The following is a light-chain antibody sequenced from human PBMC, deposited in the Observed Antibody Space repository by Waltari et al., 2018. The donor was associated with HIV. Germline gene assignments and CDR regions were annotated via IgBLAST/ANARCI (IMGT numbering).Light chain of an antibody. CDR3: CSYAGMYTWV. Sequence: QSSLTQPRSVSGSPGQSVTISCSGTSSDVGSYNYVSWYQQHPGKAPKVMCYDVSKRPSGVPVRFSGSKSGKTAALTISGLQAEDEADYYCCSYAGMYTWVFGGGTKLTVL. CDR2: DVS. V-gene: IGLV2-11*01. J-gene: IGLJ3*02. CDR1: SSDVGSYNY.